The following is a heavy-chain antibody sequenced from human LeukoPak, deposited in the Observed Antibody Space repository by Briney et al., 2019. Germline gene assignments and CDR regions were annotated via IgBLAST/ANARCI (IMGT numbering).Heavy chain of an antibody. CDR1: GFTFSSYW. D-gene: IGHD3-22*01. J-gene: IGHJ4*02. CDR3: AKGSYYDSSGSFYFDY. Sequence: GGSLRLSCEVSGFTFSSYWMNWVRQAPGKGLEWVSGISGSGDNTYYADSVKGRFTISRDNSKNTLYVQVNSLGTEDTAAYYCAKGSYYDSSGSFYFDYWGQGTLVTVSS. V-gene: IGHV3-23*01. CDR2: ISGSGDNT.